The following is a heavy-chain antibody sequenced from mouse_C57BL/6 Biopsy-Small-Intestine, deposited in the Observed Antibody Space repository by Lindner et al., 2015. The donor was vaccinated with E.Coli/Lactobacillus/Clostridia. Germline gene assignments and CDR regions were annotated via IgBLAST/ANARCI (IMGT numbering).Heavy chain of an antibody. D-gene: IGHD2-13*01. CDR1: GYTFSSYG. J-gene: IGHJ4*01. Sequence: SVKVSCKASGYTFSSYGISWVRQAPGQGLEWMGWISPYNGNKYYAQKIQGRVSMTTDTSTSTAYMELRSLRSDDTAVYYCARDSASQIVVVTATVNWFDPWGQGTLVTVSS. CDR3: ARDSASQIVVVTATVNWFDP. V-gene: IGHV1-7*01. CDR2: ISPYNGNK.